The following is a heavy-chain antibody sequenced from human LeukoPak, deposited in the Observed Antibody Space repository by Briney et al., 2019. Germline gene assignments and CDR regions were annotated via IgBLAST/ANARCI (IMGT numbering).Heavy chain of an antibody. J-gene: IGHJ4*02. Sequence: GGSLRLSCAASGFKFNSYAMSWVRQAPGKPLEWFSTISGSGGSTYYADSLKGRFTISRDNSKNTLYVQMDSLRPEDTAVYYCAKDAYLIAVAGNYFEYWGQGTLVTVSS. CDR1: GFKFNSYA. CDR3: AKDAYLIAVAGNYFEY. CDR2: ISGSGGST. V-gene: IGHV3-23*01. D-gene: IGHD6-19*01.